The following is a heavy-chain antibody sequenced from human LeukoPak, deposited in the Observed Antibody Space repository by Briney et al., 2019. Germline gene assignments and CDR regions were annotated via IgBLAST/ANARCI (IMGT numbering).Heavy chain of an antibody. CDR2: ISGSGGST. D-gene: IGHD2-2*01. CDR3: AKEGPYRSSTSCYGIIDY. V-gene: IGHV3-23*01. J-gene: IGHJ4*02. CDR1: GFTFSSYD. Sequence: GGSLRLSCAASGFTFSSYDMYWVRQAPGKGLEWVSAISGSGGSTYYADSVKGRFTISRDNSKNTLYLQMNSLRAEDTAVYYCAKEGPYRSSTSCYGIIDYWGQGTLVTVSS.